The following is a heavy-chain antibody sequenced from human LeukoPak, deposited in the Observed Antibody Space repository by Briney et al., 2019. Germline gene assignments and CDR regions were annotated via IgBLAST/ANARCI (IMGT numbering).Heavy chain of an antibody. D-gene: IGHD3-22*01. CDR1: GFHFSDFA. CDR3: AKARGLLPYYFDY. CDR2: ISGNGDNT. J-gene: IGHJ4*02. V-gene: IGHV3-23*01. Sequence: GGSVRLFCAASGFHFSDFAMSWVRQAPGKGLEWVSAISGNGDNTYYADSVKGRFTISRDNSKNTMYLQMNSLRAEDTAVYYCAKARGLLPYYFDYWGQGTLVTVSS.